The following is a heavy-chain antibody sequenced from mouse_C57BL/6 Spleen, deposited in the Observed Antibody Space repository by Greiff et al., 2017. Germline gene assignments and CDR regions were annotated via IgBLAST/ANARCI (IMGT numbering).Heavy chain of an antibody. V-gene: IGHV1-15*01. D-gene: IGHD2-4*01. CDR1: GYTFTAYD. CDR2: IYPETGGP. J-gene: IGHJ2*01. CDR3: TEGLRDDFDY. Sequence: VQLQQSGAELVRPGASVTLSCKASGYTFTAYDMHWVKQTPVPGLEWIGAIYPETGGPAYNQKFKGKAILTADKSSSTAYMELRSLTAEDSAVXDCTEGLRDDFDYWGQGTTLTVSS.